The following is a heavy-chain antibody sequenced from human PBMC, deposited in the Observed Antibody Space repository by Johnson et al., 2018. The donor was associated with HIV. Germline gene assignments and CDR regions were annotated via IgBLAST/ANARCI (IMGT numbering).Heavy chain of an antibody. J-gene: IGHJ3*02. CDR2: IYSGGST. V-gene: IGHV3-66*01. CDR1: GFTVSSNY. CDR3: TAHYRNAFDS. D-gene: IGHD1-26*01. Sequence: EVHLVESGGGVVQPGRSLRLSCAASGFTVSSNYMSWVRQAPGKGLEWVSVIYSGGSTYYADSVKGRFTISRDNSKNTLYLQMNRLKTEDTALYYCTAHYRNAFDSWGQGTMVTVSS.